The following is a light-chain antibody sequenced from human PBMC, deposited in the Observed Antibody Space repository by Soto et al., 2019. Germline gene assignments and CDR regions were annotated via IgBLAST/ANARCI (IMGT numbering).Light chain of an antibody. J-gene: IGKJ1*01. V-gene: IGKV3-11*01. CDR3: QQRSNWWT. CDR2: DAS. Sequence: EIVMTQSPATLSVSPGERATLSSRASQSVSSYLAWYQQKPGQAPRLLIYDASNRATGIPARFSGSGSGTDFTLTISSLEPEDFAVYYCQQRSNWWTFGQGTKVDIK. CDR1: QSVSSY.